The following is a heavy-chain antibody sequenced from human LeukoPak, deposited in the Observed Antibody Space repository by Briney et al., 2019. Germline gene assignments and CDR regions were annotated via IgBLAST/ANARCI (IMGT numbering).Heavy chain of an antibody. Sequence: ASVKVSCKASGYTFSTYGINWVRQVPGQGLEWMGWISAYNGNTNYAQKFQGRVSMTTDTSTSTAYMEVRSLRSDDTAVYYCARETNDWNFDYWGQGTLVTVSS. V-gene: IGHV1-18*01. J-gene: IGHJ4*02. CDR3: ARETNDWNFDY. D-gene: IGHD1-1*01. CDR1: GYTFSTYG. CDR2: ISAYNGNT.